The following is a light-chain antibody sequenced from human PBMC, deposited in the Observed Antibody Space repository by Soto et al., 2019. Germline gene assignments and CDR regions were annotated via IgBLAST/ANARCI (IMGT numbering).Light chain of an antibody. Sequence: DIQMTQSPSSLSASVGDRVTITCRASQSITTYLNWYQQKPGKAPKLLIYSASSLQGGASSRFSGSGSGTEFTLTINRLQPEDFATYYCQQSYSTTWTFGQGTKVEIK. CDR1: QSITTY. CDR2: SAS. J-gene: IGKJ1*01. V-gene: IGKV1-39*01. CDR3: QQSYSTTWT.